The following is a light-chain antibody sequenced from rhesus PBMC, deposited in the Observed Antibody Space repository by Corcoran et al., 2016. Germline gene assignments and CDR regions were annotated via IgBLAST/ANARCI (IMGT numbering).Light chain of an antibody. CDR1: QSVSSS. J-gene: IGKJ2*01. CDR3: QQYSNWPYS. Sequence: EIVLTQSPATLSLSPGERATLSCRASQSVSSSLAWYQQNPGQVPRLLIYGGSSRATGIPDRFSGSGAGTDFTLTISSLEPEDFAVYDCQQYSNWPYSFGQGTKVEIK. V-gene: IGKV3-42*03. CDR2: GGS.